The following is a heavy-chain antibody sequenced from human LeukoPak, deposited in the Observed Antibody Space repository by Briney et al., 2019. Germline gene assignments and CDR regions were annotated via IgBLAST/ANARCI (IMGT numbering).Heavy chain of an antibody. CDR3: ARERYDLWFGDSLDY. CDR1: GFSFSNYW. V-gene: IGHV3-7*01. CDR2: IKEDGSEN. J-gene: IGHJ4*02. Sequence: GGSLRLSCAASGFSFSNYWMSWVRQAPGKGLEWVANIKEDGSENYYVDSVKGRFTISRDNAQNSLYLQMNSLRAEDTAVYFCARERYDLWFGDSLDYWGQGTLVTVSS. D-gene: IGHD3-10*01.